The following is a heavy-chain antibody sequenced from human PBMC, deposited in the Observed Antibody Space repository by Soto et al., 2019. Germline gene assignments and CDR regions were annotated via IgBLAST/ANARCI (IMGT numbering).Heavy chain of an antibody. J-gene: IGHJ4*02. CDR2: IYYSGST. CDR1: GGSISSSSYY. D-gene: IGHD3-10*01. V-gene: IGHV4-39*01. CDR3: ARHGTSDSLLWFGELSLYFDY. Sequence: SETLSLTCTVSGGSISSSSYYWGWIRQPPGKGLEWIGSIYYSGSTYYNPSLKSRVTISVDTSKNQFSLKLSSVTAADTAVYYCARHGTSDSLLWFGELSLYFDYWGQGTLVTVSS.